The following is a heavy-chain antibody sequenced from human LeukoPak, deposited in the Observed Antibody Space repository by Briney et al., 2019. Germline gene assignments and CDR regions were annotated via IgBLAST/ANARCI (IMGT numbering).Heavy chain of an antibody. J-gene: IGHJ4*02. CDR1: GFTFNGSA. CDR2: IRSKAHRYAT. CDR3: TRRHYGDYVVDN. Sequence: GGSLRLSCATSGFTFNGSALHWVRQASGQGLEWVGRIRSKAHRYATAYAASVKGRFTVSRDDSKNTAYLQMNSLKTEDTAIYYCTRRHYGDYVVDNWGQGTLVTVSS. D-gene: IGHD4-17*01. V-gene: IGHV3-73*01.